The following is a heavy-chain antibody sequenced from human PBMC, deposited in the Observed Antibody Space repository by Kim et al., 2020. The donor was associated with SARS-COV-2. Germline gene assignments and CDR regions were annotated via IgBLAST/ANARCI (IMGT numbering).Heavy chain of an antibody. D-gene: IGHD3-16*01. J-gene: IGHJ6*02. Sequence: GGSLRLSCAASGFTFSNAWMSWVRQAPGKGLEWVGRIKSKTDGGTTDYAAPVKGRFTISRDDSKNTLYLQMNSLKTEDTAVYYCKGDTFGDHYYYGMDVWGQGTTVTVSS. V-gene: IGHV3-15*01. CDR1: GFTFSNAW. CDR3: KGDTFGDHYYYGMDV. CDR2: IKSKTDGGTT.